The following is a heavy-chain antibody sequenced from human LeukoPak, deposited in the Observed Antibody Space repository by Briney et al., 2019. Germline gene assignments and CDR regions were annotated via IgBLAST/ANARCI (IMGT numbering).Heavy chain of an antibody. V-gene: IGHV4-34*01. CDR1: GGSFSGYY. CDR2: INHSGST. J-gene: IGHJ5*02. CDR3: AREGCSGGSCYPTYNWFDP. D-gene: IGHD2-15*01. Sequence: PSETLSLTCAVYGGSFSGYYWSWIRQPPGKGLEWIGEINHSGSTNYNPSLKSRVTISVDTSKNQFSLKLSSVTAADTAVYYCAREGCSGGSCYPTYNWFDPGSQGTLVTAPS.